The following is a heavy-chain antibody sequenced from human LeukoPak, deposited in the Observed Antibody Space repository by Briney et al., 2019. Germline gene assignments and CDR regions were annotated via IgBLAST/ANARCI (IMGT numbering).Heavy chain of an antibody. D-gene: IGHD5-12*01. V-gene: IGHV4-30-2*01. Sequence: SETLSLTCAVSGGSISSGGYSWNWIRQPPGKGLEWIGYIYHSGSTYYNPSLKSRVTISVDKSKNQFSLKLSSVTAADTAVYYCASKLADVDIVHIYGDDPLSDAFDIWGQGTMVTVSS. J-gene: IGHJ3*02. CDR3: ASKLADVDIVHIYGDDPLSDAFDI. CDR1: GGSISSGGYS. CDR2: IYHSGST.